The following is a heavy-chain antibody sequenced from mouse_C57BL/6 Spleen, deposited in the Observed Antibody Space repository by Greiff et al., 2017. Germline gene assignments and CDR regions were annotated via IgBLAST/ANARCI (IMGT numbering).Heavy chain of an antibody. Sequence: EVHVMQSGPGLVKPGASVKIPCKASGYTFTDYNMDWVKQSHGKSLEWIGDINPNNGGTIYNHKVKGKDTLTVDKSSSTVYMELRSLTSEDTAVYDCAREDYDGGGAMDYWGQGTSVTVSS. CDR3: AREDYDGGGAMDY. D-gene: IGHD2-4*01. J-gene: IGHJ4*01. V-gene: IGHV1-18*01. CDR2: INPNNGGT. CDR1: GYTFTDYN.